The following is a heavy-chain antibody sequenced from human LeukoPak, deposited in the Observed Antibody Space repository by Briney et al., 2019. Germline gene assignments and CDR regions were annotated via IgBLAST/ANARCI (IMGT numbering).Heavy chain of an antibody. J-gene: IGHJ4*02. V-gene: IGHV4-61*01. CDR3: ARYWGPYDNSGAYFDY. D-gene: IGHD3-22*01. Sequence: SETLSLTCTVSGGSVNSGSYYWSWIRQPPGRGLEWIGDIYYTGSTYYNPSLKSRVTISVDTSKNQFSLKLSSVTAADTAMYYCARYWGPYDNSGAYFDYWGQGTLVTVSS. CDR1: GGSVNSGSYY. CDR2: IYYTGST.